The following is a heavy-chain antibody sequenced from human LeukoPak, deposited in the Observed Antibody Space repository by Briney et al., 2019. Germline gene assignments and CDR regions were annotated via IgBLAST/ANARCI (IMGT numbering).Heavy chain of an antibody. CDR2: IYIGGST. J-gene: IGHJ5*02. Sequence: GGSLRLSCAASGFTVSSNYMSWVRQAPGKGLEWVSIIYIGGSTYYADSVKGRFTISRDNSKNTLYLQMNSLRAEDTAVYFCARGEGSGWFSRKWFDPWGQGTLVTVSS. CDR3: ARGEGSGWFSRKWFDP. V-gene: IGHV3-66*01. CDR1: GFTVSSNY. D-gene: IGHD6-19*01.